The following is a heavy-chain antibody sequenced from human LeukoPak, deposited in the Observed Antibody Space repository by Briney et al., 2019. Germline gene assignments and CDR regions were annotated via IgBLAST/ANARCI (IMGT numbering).Heavy chain of an antibody. V-gene: IGHV4-31*03. CDR3: ARVRVVTAIPNWIDP. CDR1: GGSISSGGYY. D-gene: IGHD2-21*02. Sequence: SETLSLTCTVSGGSISSGGYYWSWIRQHPGKGLEWIGYIYYSGSTYYNPSLKSRVTISVDTSKNQFSLKLSSVTAADTAVYYCARVRVVTAIPNWIDPWGQGTLVTVSS. J-gene: IGHJ5*02. CDR2: IYYSGST.